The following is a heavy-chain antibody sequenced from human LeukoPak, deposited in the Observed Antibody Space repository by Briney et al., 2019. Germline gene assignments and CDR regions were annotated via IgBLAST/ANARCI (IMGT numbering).Heavy chain of an antibody. V-gene: IGHV1-8*01. D-gene: IGHD1-14*01. Sequence: GASVKVSCKASGYTFTSYDINWVRQAPGQGREWMGWMNPNSGNTGYAQKFQGRVTMTRNTSISTAYMELSSLRSEDTAVYYCARGSRKFKRAFDLWGQGTLVTVSS. CDR1: GYTFTSYD. CDR2: MNPNSGNT. J-gene: IGHJ5*02. CDR3: ARGSRKFKRAFDL.